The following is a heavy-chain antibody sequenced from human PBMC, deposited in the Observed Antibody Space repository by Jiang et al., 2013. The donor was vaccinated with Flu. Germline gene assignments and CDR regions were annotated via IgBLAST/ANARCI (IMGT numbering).Heavy chain of an antibody. J-gene: IGHJ5*02. CDR1: GGTFSSYT. CDR3: ARDGATVVTPRRNWFDP. Sequence: VESGAEVKKPGSSVKVSCKASGGTFSSYTISWVRQAPGQGLEWMGGIIPIFGTANYAQKFQGRVAITADESTSTAYMELSSLRSEDTAVYYCARDGATVVTPRRNWFDPWGQGTLVTVSS. V-gene: IGHV1-69*01. D-gene: IGHD4-23*01. CDR2: IIPIFGTA.